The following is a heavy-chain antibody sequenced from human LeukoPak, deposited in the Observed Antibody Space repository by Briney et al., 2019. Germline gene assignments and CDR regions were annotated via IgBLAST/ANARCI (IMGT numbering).Heavy chain of an antibody. Sequence: GGSLRLSCAASGFTFSSYGMHWVRQAPGKGLEWVAVISYDGSNKYYADAVKGRFTISRDNSKNTLYLQMNSLRAEDTAVYYCAKDRRQRYYYGSGSITPWGQGTLVTVSS. CDR3: AKDRRQRYYYGSGSITP. V-gene: IGHV3-30*18. CDR1: GFTFSSYG. CDR2: ISYDGSNK. J-gene: IGHJ5*02. D-gene: IGHD3-10*01.